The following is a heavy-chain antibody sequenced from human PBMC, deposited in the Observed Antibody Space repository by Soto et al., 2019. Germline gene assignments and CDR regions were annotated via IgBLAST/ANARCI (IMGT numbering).Heavy chain of an antibody. Sequence: SETLSLTCAVYGGSFSGYYWSWIRQPPGKGLEWIGEINHSGSTNYNPSLKSRVTISVDTSKNQFSLKLSSVTAADTAVYYCARARVVPAAITGRGTFDYWGQGTLVTVSS. CDR1: GGSFSGYY. CDR2: INHSGST. D-gene: IGHD2-2*01. CDR3: ARARVVPAAITGRGTFDY. J-gene: IGHJ4*02. V-gene: IGHV4-34*01.